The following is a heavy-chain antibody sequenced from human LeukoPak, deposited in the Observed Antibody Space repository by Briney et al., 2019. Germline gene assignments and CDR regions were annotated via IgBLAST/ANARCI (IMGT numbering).Heavy chain of an antibody. CDR3: ARDGSLYYFDY. CDR2: IYTSGST. CDR1: AGSINSDDYY. J-gene: IGHJ4*02. Sequence: SETLSLTCTVSAGSINSDDYYWSWIRQPAGKGLEWIGRIYTSGSTNYNPSLKSRVTMSVDTSKNQFSLKLSSVTAADTAVYYCARDGSLYYFDYWGQGTLVTVSS. V-gene: IGHV4-61*02.